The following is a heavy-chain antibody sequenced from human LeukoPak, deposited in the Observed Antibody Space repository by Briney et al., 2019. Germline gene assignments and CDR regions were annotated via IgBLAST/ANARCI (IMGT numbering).Heavy chain of an antibody. Sequence: GGAPRLSCAASGFPLCNFGVHWVRQAPGERLGGVGVIWYEGSNKYYADSVRSRVTLSRDNAQNTRYLQMNSPRAQDTPVYYCARDLLRNTGTAQGWFDPWGKGTLVTVSS. D-gene: IGHD5-18*01. CDR3: ARDLLRNTGTAQGWFDP. V-gene: IGHV3-33*01. J-gene: IGHJ5*02. CDR2: IWYEGSNK. CDR1: GFPLCNFG.